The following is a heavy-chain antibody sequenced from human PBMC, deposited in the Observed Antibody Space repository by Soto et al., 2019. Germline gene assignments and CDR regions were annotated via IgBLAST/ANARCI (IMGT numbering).Heavy chain of an antibody. CDR3: ARLPIAARRDY. CDR1: GGFISSSSYY. Sequence: SETLSLTCTVSGGFISSSSYYWGWIRQPPGKGLEWIGSIYYSGSTYYNPSLKSRVTISVDTSKNQFSLKLSSVTAADTAVYYCARLPIAARRDYWGQGTLVTVSS. V-gene: IGHV4-39*01. CDR2: IYYSGST. J-gene: IGHJ4*02. D-gene: IGHD6-6*01.